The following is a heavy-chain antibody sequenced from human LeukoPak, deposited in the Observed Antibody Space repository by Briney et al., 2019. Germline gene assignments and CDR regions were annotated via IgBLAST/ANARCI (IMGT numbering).Heavy chain of an antibody. V-gene: IGHV1-46*01. D-gene: IGHD4-23*01. CDR2: INPSGDST. Sequence: ASVKVSCKASGYTFTSYYMHWVRQAPGQGLEWMGIINPSGDSTSYAQKFQGRVTMTRDTSTSTVYMELSSLRSEDTAVYYCARDPNYGGNLGAFDIWGQGTMVTVSS. J-gene: IGHJ3*02. CDR1: GYTFTSYY. CDR3: ARDPNYGGNLGAFDI.